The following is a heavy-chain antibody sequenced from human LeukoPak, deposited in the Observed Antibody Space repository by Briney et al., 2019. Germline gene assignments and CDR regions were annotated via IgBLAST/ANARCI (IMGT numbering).Heavy chain of an antibody. CDR3: TTDPGKRYFDWLLPYGMDV. D-gene: IGHD3-9*01. J-gene: IGHJ6*02. V-gene: IGHV3-15*01. CDR1: GFTFNNAW. Sequence: PGGSLRLSCGASGFTFNNAWMSWVRQAPGKGLEWVGRIKSKTDGGTIEYAAPVKGRFTISRDDSKKMLFLQMNSLKTEDTAVYYCTTDPGKRYFDWLLPYGMDVWGQGTTVTVSS. CDR2: IKSKTDGGTI.